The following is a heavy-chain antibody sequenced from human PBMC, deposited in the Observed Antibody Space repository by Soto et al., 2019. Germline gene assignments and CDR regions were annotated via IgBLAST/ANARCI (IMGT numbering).Heavy chain of an antibody. D-gene: IGHD3-22*01. CDR3: ARDRRSYYYDSSGPPFYYYGMDV. CDR1: VGASSAYS. V-gene: IGHV4-34*01. J-gene: IGHJ6*02. Sequence: SEALSLPCPVYVGASSAYSWTWIRHPPRTMMERREEIYHRGSTNYNPSVKSRVTISVDKSKNQFSLKLSSVTAADTAVYYCARDRRSYYYDSSGPPFYYYGMDVWGQGTTVTVSS. CDR2: IYHRGST.